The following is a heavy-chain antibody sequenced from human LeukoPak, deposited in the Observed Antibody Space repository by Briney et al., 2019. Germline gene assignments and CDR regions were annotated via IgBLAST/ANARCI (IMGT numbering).Heavy chain of an antibody. J-gene: IGHJ5*02. D-gene: IGHD6-19*01. Sequence: SETLSLTCTASGGSISGYSWSWIRQPPGKGLEGIAHIDYIGSTKYHPSLRSRVTISVDTSKNELSLKLTSLTAADTAIYYCARRLYSSGYGDWFDPWGQGTLVTVSS. CDR3: ARRLYSSGYGDWFDP. CDR1: GGSISGYS. V-gene: IGHV4-59*08. CDR2: IDYIGST.